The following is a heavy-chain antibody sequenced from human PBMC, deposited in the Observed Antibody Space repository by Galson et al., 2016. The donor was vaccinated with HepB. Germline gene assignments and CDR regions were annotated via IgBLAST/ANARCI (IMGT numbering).Heavy chain of an antibody. CDR2: IYYSGST. Sequence: SETLSLTCTVSGGSIRGDSWSWIRQPPGRGLEWIGYIYYSGSTYYNPSLKSRITISVDTSKNQFSLRLSSVTAADTAVYYCARTGYSGYDFNFDHWGQGTLVTVSS. J-gene: IGHJ4*01. CDR1: GGSIRGDS. V-gene: IGHV4-59*06. CDR3: ARTGYSGYDFNFDH. D-gene: IGHD5-12*01.